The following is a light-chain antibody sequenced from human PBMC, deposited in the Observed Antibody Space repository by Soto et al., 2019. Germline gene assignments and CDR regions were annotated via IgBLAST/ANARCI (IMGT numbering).Light chain of an antibody. CDR3: QQYGSSPIT. CDR2: GAS. Sequence: VLTVSPGTLCFTPGESATLSCRASQSLSSRNLAWYQQKPGQAPRLLIYGASSRATGIPDRFSGSGSGTDFTLTISRLEPEDLAVYYCQQYGSSPITFGHGTR. J-gene: IGKJ5*01. CDR1: QSLSSRN. V-gene: IGKV3-20*01.